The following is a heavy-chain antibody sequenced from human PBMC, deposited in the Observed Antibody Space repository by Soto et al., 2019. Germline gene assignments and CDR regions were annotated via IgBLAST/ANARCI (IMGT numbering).Heavy chain of an antibody. V-gene: IGHV1-3*01. CDR1: GYTFTSYA. CDR3: ARERITIFGAVAGMDV. D-gene: IGHD3-3*01. Sequence: ASVKVSCKASGYTFTSYAMHWVRQAPGQRLEWMGWINAGNGNTKYSQKFRGRVTITRDTSASTAYMELSSLRSEDTAVYYCARERITIFGAVAGMDVWGQGTTVTVSS. J-gene: IGHJ6*02. CDR2: INAGNGNT.